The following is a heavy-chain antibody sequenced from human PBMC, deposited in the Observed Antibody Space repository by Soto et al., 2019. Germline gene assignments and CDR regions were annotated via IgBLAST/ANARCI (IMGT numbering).Heavy chain of an antibody. CDR3: ARVYSGSYFYYFDY. Sequence: GGSVKVSCKASWYTFTSYSMHWGRQAPGQRLEWMGWINAGNGNTKYSQKFQGRVTITRDTSASTAYMELSSLRSEDTAVYYCARVYSGSYFYYFDYWGQGTLVTVSS. CDR2: INAGNGNT. J-gene: IGHJ4*02. V-gene: IGHV1-3*01. D-gene: IGHD1-26*01. CDR1: WYTFTSYS.